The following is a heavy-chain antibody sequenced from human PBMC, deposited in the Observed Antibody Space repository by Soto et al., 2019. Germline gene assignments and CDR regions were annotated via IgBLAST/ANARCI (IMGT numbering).Heavy chain of an antibody. CDR1: GFTFSSNS. CDR2: ISSSSSTI. V-gene: IGHV3-48*01. CDR3: ARDWRKALAAFYYYYGMDV. Sequence: EVQLVESGGGLVQPGGSLRLSCAASGFTFSSNSMNWVRQAPGKGLEWVSYISSSSSTIYYADSVKGRFTISRDNAKNSLYLQMNSLRVEDTAVYYCARDWRKALAAFYYYYGMDVWGPGTTVTVSS. D-gene: IGHD3-3*02. J-gene: IGHJ6*02.